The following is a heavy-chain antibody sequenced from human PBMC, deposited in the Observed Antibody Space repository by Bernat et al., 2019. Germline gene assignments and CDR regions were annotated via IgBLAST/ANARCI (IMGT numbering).Heavy chain of an antibody. J-gene: IGHJ4*02. Sequence: QVQLQQWGAGLLKPSETLSLTCAVSDGAFSTYYWGWIRQPPGKGLEWIGEINHSGSTNYNPSLKSRVTMSVDTSRNRFSLKLSSVTAADSAIYFCARGGVDNSNYGGVLDSWGQGTLLTVSS. D-gene: IGHD4-4*01. CDR2: INHSGST. CDR1: DGAFSTYY. V-gene: IGHV4-34*02. CDR3: ARGGVDNSNYGGVLDS.